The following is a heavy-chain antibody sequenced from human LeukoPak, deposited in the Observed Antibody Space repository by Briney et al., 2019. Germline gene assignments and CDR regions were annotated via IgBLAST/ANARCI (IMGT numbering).Heavy chain of an antibody. V-gene: IGHV1-2*02. CDR2: INPNSGGT. CDR3: ARDRTVTNHYYYYYYMDV. D-gene: IGHD4-17*01. Sequence: ASVKVSFTASGYTFTVYYMHWVRQAPGQGLEWMGWINPNSGGTNYAQKFQGRVTMTRDTSISTAYMELSRLRSDDTAVYYCARDRTVTNHYYYYYYMDVWGKGTTVTVSS. J-gene: IGHJ6*03. CDR1: GYTFTVYY.